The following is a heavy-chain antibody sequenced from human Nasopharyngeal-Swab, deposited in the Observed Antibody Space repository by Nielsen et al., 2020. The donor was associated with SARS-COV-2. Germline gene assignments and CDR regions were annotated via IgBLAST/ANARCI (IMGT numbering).Heavy chain of an antibody. V-gene: IGHV3-20*01. CDR2: INWNGGST. CDR3: ARGTRYDFWSGYSFYYYYGMDV. CDR1: GFTFDDYG. Sequence: GGSLRLSCAASGFTFDDYGMSWVRQAPGKGLEWVSGINWNGGSTGYADSVKGRLTISRDNAKNSLYLQMNSLRAEDTALYHCARGTRYDFWSGYSFYYYYGMDVWGQGTTVTVSS. J-gene: IGHJ6*02. D-gene: IGHD3-3*01.